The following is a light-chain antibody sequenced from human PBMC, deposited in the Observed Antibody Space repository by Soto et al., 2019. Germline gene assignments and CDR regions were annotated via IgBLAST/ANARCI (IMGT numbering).Light chain of an antibody. CDR2: DNN. CDR3: GTWDSSLSAGV. CDR1: SSNTGSYY. V-gene: IGLV1-51*01. J-gene: IGLJ1*01. Sequence: QSVLTQPPSVSAAAGQKVTISCSGSSSNTGSYYVSWYQHLPGTAPKLLIYDNNKRPSGIPDRFSGSKSGTSATLGITGLQTGDEADYYCGTWDSSLSAGVFGTGTKLTVL.